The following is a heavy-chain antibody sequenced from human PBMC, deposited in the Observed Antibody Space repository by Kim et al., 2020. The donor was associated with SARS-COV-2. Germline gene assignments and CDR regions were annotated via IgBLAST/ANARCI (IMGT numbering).Heavy chain of an antibody. J-gene: IGHJ5*02. CDR1: GGFLNNYY. CDR3: VRRGRLRQQSNWFDT. V-gene: IGHV4-4*09. CDR2: IYSTGNT. Sequence: SETLSLTCTVSGGFLNNYYWGWIRQPPGRGLEWIAYIYSTGNTYYNPSFKSRATISVATSKNQFSLKLNSMTAADAAVYYCVRRGRLRQQSNWFDTSGRG. D-gene: IGHD3-10*01.